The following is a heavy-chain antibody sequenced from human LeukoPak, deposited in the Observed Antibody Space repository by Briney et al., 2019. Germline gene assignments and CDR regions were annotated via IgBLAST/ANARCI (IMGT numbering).Heavy chain of an antibody. CDR2: IIPIFGTA. V-gene: IGHV1-69*13. J-gene: IGHJ5*02. CDR3: ARTGAHSSSWYNWFDP. CDR1: GGTXSSYA. D-gene: IGHD6-13*01. Sequence: SVKVSXXASGGTXSSYAISWVRQAPGQGLEWMGGIIPIFGTANYAQKFQGRVTITADESTSTAYMELSSLRSEDTAVYYCARTGAHSSSWYNWFDPWGQGTLVTVSS.